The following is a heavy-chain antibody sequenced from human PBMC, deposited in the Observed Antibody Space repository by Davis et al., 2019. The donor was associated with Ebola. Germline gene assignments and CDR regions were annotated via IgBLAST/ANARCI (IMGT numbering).Heavy chain of an antibody. CDR2: MFYSGTT. CDR3: ARTLGATSFDY. J-gene: IGHJ4*02. Sequence: SETLSLTCSVSGASISAGDYYWSWIRQPPGKGLEWIAYMFYSGTTNYNPSLQSRVIISVDTSKNQFSLKLNSVTAADTAVYYCARTLGATSFDYWGQGTLVTVSS. CDR1: GASISAGDYY. V-gene: IGHV4-30-4*01. D-gene: IGHD1-26*01.